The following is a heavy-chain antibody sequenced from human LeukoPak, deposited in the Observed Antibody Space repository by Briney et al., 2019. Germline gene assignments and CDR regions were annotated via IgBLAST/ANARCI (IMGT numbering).Heavy chain of an antibody. CDR1: GGSISSYY. CDR2: IYYSGST. V-gene: IGHV4-59*08. J-gene: IGHJ4*02. D-gene: IGHD3-10*01. CDR3: ARHRMVLDFDY. Sequence: SETLSLTCTVSGGSISSYYWSWIRQPPGKGLEWIGYIYYSGSTNYNPPLKSRVTISVHTSKNQFSLKLSSVTAADTAVYYCARHRMVLDFDYWGQGTLVTVSS.